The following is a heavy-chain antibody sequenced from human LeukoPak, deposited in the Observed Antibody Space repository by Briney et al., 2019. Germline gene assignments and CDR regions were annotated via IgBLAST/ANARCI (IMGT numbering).Heavy chain of an antibody. J-gene: IGHJ4*02. V-gene: IGHV3-23*01. CDR2: ISGSGGSI. CDR3: ASIGYCSSTSCYGEVDY. Sequence: GGSLRLSCAASGFTFSSYAMSWVRQAPGKGLEWVSAISGSGGSIYYADSVKGRFTISRDNSKNTLYLQMNSLRAEDTAVYYCASIGYCSSTSCYGEVDYWGQGTLVTVSS. CDR1: GFTFSSYA. D-gene: IGHD2-2*01.